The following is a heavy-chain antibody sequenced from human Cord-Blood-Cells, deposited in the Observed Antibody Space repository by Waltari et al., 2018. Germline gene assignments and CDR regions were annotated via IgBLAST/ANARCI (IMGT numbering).Heavy chain of an antibody. J-gene: IGHJ3*02. CDR3: ARPGIAAAGTPGAFDI. CDR1: GRTFSSYA. V-gene: IGHV1-69*09. Sequence: QVQLVQSGAEVKKPGSSVKVSCTASGRTFSSYAISWVRQAPAQGLEWMGRIIPILGIANYAQKFQGRVTITADKSTSTAYMELSSLRSEDTAVYYCARPGIAAAGTPGAFDIWGQETMVTVSS. D-gene: IGHD6-13*01. CDR2: IIPILGIA.